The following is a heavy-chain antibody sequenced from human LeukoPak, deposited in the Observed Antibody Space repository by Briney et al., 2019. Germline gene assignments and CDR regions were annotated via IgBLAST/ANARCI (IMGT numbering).Heavy chain of an antibody. D-gene: IGHD2-15*01. V-gene: IGHV1-46*01. Sequence: GASVKVSCKASGSTFTICYVHWVRQAPGQGLEWMAIINPSDGSTSYVQRFQGRVTLTRDTSTNTVYMELSSLRSEDTAIYYCAREPPFIGGSCHFDYWGQGTLVTVSS. CDR1: GSTFTICY. J-gene: IGHJ4*02. CDR2: INPSDGST. CDR3: AREPPFIGGSCHFDY.